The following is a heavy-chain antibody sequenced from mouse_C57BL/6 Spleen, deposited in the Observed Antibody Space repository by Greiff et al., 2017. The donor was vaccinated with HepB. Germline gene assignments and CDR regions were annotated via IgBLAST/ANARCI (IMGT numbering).Heavy chain of an antibody. V-gene: IGHV1-15*01. Sequence: QVQLQQSGAELVRPGASVTLSCKASGYTFTDYEMHWVKQTPVHGLEWIGAIDPETGGTAYNQKFKGKAILTADKSSSTAYMELRSLTSEDSAVYYCTRINYGNSWFAYWGQGTLVTVSA. CDR1: GYTFTDYE. D-gene: IGHD2-1*01. CDR3: TRINYGNSWFAY. CDR2: IDPETGGT. J-gene: IGHJ3*01.